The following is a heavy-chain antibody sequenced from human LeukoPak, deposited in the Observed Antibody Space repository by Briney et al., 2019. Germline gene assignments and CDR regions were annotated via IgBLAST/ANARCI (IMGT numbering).Heavy chain of an antibody. CDR3: ASTYGDYYFDY. CDR1: GFTFDDYA. Sequence: GGSLRLSCAASGFTFDDYAMHWVRQAPGKGLEWVSGISWNSGSIGYADSVKGRFTISRDNAKNSLYLQMNSLRAEDTAVYYCASTYGDYYFDYWGQGTLVTVSS. CDR2: ISWNSGSI. J-gene: IGHJ4*02. V-gene: IGHV3-9*01. D-gene: IGHD4-17*01.